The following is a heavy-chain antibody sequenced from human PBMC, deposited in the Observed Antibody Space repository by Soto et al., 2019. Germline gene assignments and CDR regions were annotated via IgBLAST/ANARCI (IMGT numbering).Heavy chain of an antibody. V-gene: IGHV4-59*01. J-gene: IGHJ4*02. CDR1: GGSISSYY. D-gene: IGHD7-27*01. CDR2: IYYSGST. Sequence: SETLSLTCTVSGGSISSYYWSWIRQPPGKGLEWIGYIYYSGSTNYNPSLKSRVTISVDTSKNQFSLKLSSVTAADTAVYYCARDPSYLGYFDYWGQGTLVTVSS. CDR3: ARDPSYLGYFDY.